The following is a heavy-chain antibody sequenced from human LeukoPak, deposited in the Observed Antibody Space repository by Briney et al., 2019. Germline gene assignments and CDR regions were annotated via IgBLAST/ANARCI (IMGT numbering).Heavy chain of an antibody. V-gene: IGHV3-7*03. CDR1: GFTFSGFW. Sequence: PGGSLRLSCAASGFTFSGFWMSWSRQAPGKGLEWVASINSDGSEGYYADVVKGRFTISRDNAKNSLYLQINSLRAEDTAVYYCARSPYSSSSSVWGQGTMVTVSS. J-gene: IGHJ3*01. CDR3: ARSPYSSSSSV. CDR2: INSDGSEG. D-gene: IGHD6-6*01.